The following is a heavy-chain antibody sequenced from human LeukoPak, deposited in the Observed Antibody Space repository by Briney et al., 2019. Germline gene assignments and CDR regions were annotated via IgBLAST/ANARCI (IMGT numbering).Heavy chain of an antibody. CDR1: GGSFSGYH. Sequence: AETLSLTCAVSGGSFSGYHWSWIRQPPGKGLEWIWEINHSGSTNYNPALKSRVTISVDTSKNQFSLKLNSVTAAETAVYYCARDQQWLDRGYYYSYSMDVWGKGTTVTVSS. D-gene: IGHD6-19*01. V-gene: IGHV4-34*01. CDR3: ARDQQWLDRGYYYSYSMDV. J-gene: IGHJ6*04. CDR2: INHSGST.